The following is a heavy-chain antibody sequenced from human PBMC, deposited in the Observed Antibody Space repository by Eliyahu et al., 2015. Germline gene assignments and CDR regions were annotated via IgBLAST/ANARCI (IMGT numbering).Heavy chain of an antibody. CDR3: AHQVTYYDFWSGYYTGREVDY. CDR2: IYWNDDK. J-gene: IGHJ4*02. D-gene: IGHD3-3*01. V-gene: IGHV2-5*01. Sequence: QITLKESGPTLVKPTQTLTLTCTFSGFSLSTSGVGVGWIRQPPGKALEWLALIYWNDDKRYSPSLKXRLTITKDTSKNQVVLTMTNMDPVDTATYYCAHQVTYYDFWSGYYTGREVDYWGQGTLVTVSS. CDR1: GFSLSTSGVG.